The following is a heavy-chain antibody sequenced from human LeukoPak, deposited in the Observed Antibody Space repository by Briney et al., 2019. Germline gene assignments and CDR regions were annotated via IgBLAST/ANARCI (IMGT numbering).Heavy chain of an antibody. CDR3: ATLGEYYDSSGYYYN. Sequence: SETLSLTCAVYGGSFRGYYWSWIRQPPGKGLEWIGEINHSGSTNYNPSLKSRVTISVDTSKNQFSLKLTSVTAADTAVYYCATLGEYYDSSGYYYNWGQGTLVTVSS. CDR2: INHSGST. D-gene: IGHD3-22*01. J-gene: IGHJ4*02. V-gene: IGHV4-34*01. CDR1: GGSFRGYY.